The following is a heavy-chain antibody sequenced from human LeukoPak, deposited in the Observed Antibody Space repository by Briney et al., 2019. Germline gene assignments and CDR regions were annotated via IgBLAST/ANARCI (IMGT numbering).Heavy chain of an antibody. Sequence: PGGSLRLSCSASGFTFSSYGMHWVRQAPGKGLEWVAVISYDGSNKCHADSVKGRFTISRDNSKSSLFLQMNSLRAEDTAVYYCAKDLRPQIPYGESPRGTAPMGHWGQGTLVTVSS. D-gene: IGHD4-17*01. CDR1: GFTFSSYG. J-gene: IGHJ4*02. CDR3: AKDLRPQIPYGESPRGTAPMGH. CDR2: ISYDGSNK. V-gene: IGHV3-30*18.